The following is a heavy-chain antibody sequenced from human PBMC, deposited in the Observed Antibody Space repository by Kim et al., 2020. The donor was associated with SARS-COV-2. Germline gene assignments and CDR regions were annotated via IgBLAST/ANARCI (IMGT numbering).Heavy chain of an antibody. CDR3: ARDPSASYYYGMDV. V-gene: IGHV3-30*04. J-gene: IGHJ6*02. Sequence: GGSLRLSCAASGFTFSSYAMHWVRQAPGKGLEWVAVISYDGSNKYYADSVKGRFTISRDNSKNTLYLQMNSLRAEDTAVYYCARDPSASYYYGMDVWGQGTTVTVSS. D-gene: IGHD1-26*01. CDR2: ISYDGSNK. CDR1: GFTFSSYA.